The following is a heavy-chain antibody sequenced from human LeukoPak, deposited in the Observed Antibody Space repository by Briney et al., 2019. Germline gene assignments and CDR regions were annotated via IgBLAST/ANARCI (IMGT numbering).Heavy chain of an antibody. CDR2: FDPEDGET. J-gene: IGHJ4*02. D-gene: IGHD3-10*01. Sequence: ASVKVSCKVSGYTLTELSIHWVRQAPGKGLEWMGRFDPEDGETIYAQKFQGRVTMTADTSTDTVYMELSSLRSEDTAVYYCATEGKMVRGVYTDYWGQGTLVTVSS. CDR3: ATEGKMVRGVYTDY. V-gene: IGHV1-24*01. CDR1: GYTLTELS.